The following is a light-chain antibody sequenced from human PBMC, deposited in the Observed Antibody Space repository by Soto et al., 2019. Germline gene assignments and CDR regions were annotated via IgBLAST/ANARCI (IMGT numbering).Light chain of an antibody. CDR1: SGDIGAYNY. CDR2: EVN. V-gene: IGLV2-8*01. Sequence: QSVLTQSPSASASPGQSLTISCTGNSGDIGAYNYVSWYQQHPGKAPKLIIYEVNKRPSGVPDRFSGSKSGITASLTVSGLQADDEADYYCGAHAGSNTWVFGGGTKLTVL. CDR3: GAHAGSNTWV. J-gene: IGLJ3*02.